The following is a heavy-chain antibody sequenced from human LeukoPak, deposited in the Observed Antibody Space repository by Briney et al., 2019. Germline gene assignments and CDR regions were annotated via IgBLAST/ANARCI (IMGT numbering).Heavy chain of an antibody. CDR1: GGSVSRYY. D-gene: IGHD6-19*01. J-gene: IGHJ4*02. Sequence: SETLSLTCTVSGGSVSRYYWSWSRQPPGKGLEWIGYIYYSGSTSYNPSLKSRVTISVDTSKNQFSLKLSSVTAADTAMYYCARHRSSGWYYYIDFWGQGTLVTVSS. V-gene: IGHV4-59*08. CDR2: IYYSGST. CDR3: ARHRSSGWYYYIDF.